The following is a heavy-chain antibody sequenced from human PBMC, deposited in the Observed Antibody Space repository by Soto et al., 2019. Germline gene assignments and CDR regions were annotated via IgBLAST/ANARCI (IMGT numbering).Heavy chain of an antibody. V-gene: IGHV5-51*01. CDR1: GYSFSTYW. Sequence: PGESLKISCKASGYSFSTYWIAWVRQRPGKGLDWMGIIYPGDSDTSYSPSFQGQVTISVDNSIDTAYLEWTTLRASDSAMYYCARHSLENQPGDYWGQGTRVTVSS. CDR2: IYPGDSDT. CDR3: ARHSLENQPGDY. J-gene: IGHJ4*02. D-gene: IGHD1-1*01.